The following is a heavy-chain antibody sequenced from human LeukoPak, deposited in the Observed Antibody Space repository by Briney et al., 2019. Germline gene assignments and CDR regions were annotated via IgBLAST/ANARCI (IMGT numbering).Heavy chain of an antibody. D-gene: IGHD3-22*01. CDR2: IYYSGST. V-gene: IGHV4-61*01. J-gene: IGHJ4*02. CDR3: ARRNYYDSSGYYGL. Sequence: PSETLSLTCTVSGGSVSSGTYYWSWIRQPPGKGLEWIAYIYYSGSTNYNPSLKSRVTMSVDASKNRFSLKLSSVTAADTAVYYCARRNYYDSSGYYGLWGQGTLVTVSS. CDR1: GGSVSSGTYY.